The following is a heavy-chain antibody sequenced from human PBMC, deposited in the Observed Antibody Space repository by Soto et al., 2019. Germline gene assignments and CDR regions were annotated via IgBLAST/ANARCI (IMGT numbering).Heavy chain of an antibody. CDR1: GFTFSGSA. J-gene: IGHJ6*02. D-gene: IGHD6-13*01. CDR3: TRHEDGYSSSWYGVYYYGMDV. V-gene: IGHV3-73*02. CDR2: IRSKANSYAT. Sequence: EVQLVESGGGLVQPGGSLKLSCAASGFTFSGSAMHWVRQASGKGLEWVGRIRSKANSYATAYAASVKGRFTISRDDSKNTAYRQMNSLKTEDTAVYYCTRHEDGYSSSWYGVYYYGMDVWGQGTTVTVSS.